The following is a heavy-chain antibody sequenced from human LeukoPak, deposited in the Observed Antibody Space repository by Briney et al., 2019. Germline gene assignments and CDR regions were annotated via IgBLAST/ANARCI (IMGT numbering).Heavy chain of an antibody. J-gene: IGHJ4*02. D-gene: IGHD3-16*01. CDR3: ARDFAGGDDY. CDR2: IEPDGSRI. CDR1: GFTLIRYW. Sequence: GGSLRLSCAASGFTLIRYWMHWVRQVPGKGLVWVSRIEPDGSRITYADSLKGRFTMSRDNAKNTLYLQMNSLRAEDTAVYYCARDFAGGDDYWGQGTLVTVSS. V-gene: IGHV3-74*01.